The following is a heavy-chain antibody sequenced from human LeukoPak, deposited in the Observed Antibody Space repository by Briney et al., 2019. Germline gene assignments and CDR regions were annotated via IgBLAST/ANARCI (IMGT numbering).Heavy chain of an antibody. CDR1: GFTLRSYW. D-gene: IGHD6-13*01. Sequence: GGSLRLSCAASGFTLRSYWMHWVRHAPGKGLEWVSVIYSGGSTYYADSVKGRFTISRDNSKNTLYLQMNSLRAEDTAVYYCARVKWGAAAGYYFAYWGQGTLVTVSS. J-gene: IGHJ4*02. V-gene: IGHV3-66*01. CDR2: IYSGGST. CDR3: ARVKWGAAAGYYFAY.